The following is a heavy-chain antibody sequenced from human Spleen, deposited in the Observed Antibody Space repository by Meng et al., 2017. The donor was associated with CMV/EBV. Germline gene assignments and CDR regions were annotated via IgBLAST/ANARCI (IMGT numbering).Heavy chain of an antibody. Sequence: SETLSLTCTVSGGSISSNYWSWNRQPPGKGLEWIGYIYYSGSTNYNPSLKSRVTVSVDTSKNQFSLKLSSVTAADTAVYYCARALQYPNWFDPWGQGTLVTVSS. CDR2: IYYSGST. J-gene: IGHJ5*02. CDR1: GGSISSNY. V-gene: IGHV4-59*12. CDR3: ARALQYPNWFDP. D-gene: IGHD4-11*01.